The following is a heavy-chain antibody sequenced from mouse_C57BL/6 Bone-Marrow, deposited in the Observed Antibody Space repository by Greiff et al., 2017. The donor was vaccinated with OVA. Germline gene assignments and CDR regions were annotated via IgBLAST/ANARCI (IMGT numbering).Heavy chain of an antibody. CDR3: ARDYDSPWFAY. D-gene: IGHD2-4*01. V-gene: IGHV14-4*01. J-gene: IGHJ3*01. CDR2: IDPENGDT. CDR1: GFNIKDDY. Sequence: VQLQQSGAELVRPGASVKLSCTASGFNIKDDYMHWVKQRPEQGLEWIGWIDPENGDTEYASKFQGKATITADTSSNTAYLQLSSLTSEDTAVYYCARDYDSPWFAYWGQGTLVTVSA.